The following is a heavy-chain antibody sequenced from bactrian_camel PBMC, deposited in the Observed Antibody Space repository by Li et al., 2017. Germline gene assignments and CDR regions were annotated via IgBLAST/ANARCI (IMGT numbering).Heavy chain of an antibody. V-gene: IGHV3S55*01. CDR3: AADHRCLYSDYAPTPAFPIFGN. D-gene: IGHD4*01. CDR2: IDSDGTI. CDR1: GITASRYC. J-gene: IGHJ6*01. Sequence: HVQLVESGGGSVQTGGSLRLSCAASGITASRYCMGWSRQAPGEEREGVATIDSDGTIRYAEYAKGRFTISQDNAKNTLYLQMNDLEPEDTGMYYCAADHRCLYSDYAPTPAFPIFGNWGQGTQVTVS.